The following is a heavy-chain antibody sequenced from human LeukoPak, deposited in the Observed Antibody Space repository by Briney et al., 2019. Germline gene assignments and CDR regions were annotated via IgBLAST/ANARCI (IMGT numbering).Heavy chain of an antibody. CDR2: ISASGP. Sequence: GGSLRLSCAASGFTFSRLAMTWVRQAPGKGLEWVSTISASGPYYADAVRGRFTISRDNSRNTLSLQMDSLRAEDTAVYYCARGSFRGSPFDYWGQGTLVTVSS. J-gene: IGHJ4*02. D-gene: IGHD1-26*01. CDR1: GFTFSRLA. V-gene: IGHV3-23*01. CDR3: ARGSFRGSPFDY.